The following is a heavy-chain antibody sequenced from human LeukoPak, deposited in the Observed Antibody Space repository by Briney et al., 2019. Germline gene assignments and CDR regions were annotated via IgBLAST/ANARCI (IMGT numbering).Heavy chain of an antibody. CDR2: ISGSGGST. V-gene: IGHV3-23*01. D-gene: IGHD5-18*01. Sequence: GGSLRLSCVDSGFTFSSYVMTWVRQAPGKGLEWVSAISGSGGSTYYADSVRGRFTTSRDNSKNTLFLQMNSLRAEDTASYYCAKDGYAGLQRPRGNFDSWGQGTLIIVSP. CDR1: GFTFSSYV. J-gene: IGHJ4*02. CDR3: AKDGYAGLQRPRGNFDS.